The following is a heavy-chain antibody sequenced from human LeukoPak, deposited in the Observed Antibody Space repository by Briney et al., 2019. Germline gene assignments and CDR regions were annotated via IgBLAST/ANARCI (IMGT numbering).Heavy chain of an antibody. CDR1: GFTVSSNY. CDR2: IYSGGST. Sequence: GGSLRLSCAASGFTVSSNYMSCVRQAPGKGLEWVSVIYSGGSTYYADSVKGRFTISRDNSKNTLYLQMNSLRAEDTAVYYCAREAPAAAGTFYYYYGMDVWGQGTTVTVSS. CDR3: AREAPAAAGTFYYYYGMDV. J-gene: IGHJ6*02. V-gene: IGHV3-66*01. D-gene: IGHD6-13*01.